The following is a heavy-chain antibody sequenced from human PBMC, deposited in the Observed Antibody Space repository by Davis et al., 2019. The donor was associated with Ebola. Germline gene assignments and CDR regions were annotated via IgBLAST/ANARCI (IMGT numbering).Heavy chain of an antibody. CDR3: ARGNYYGMDV. V-gene: IGHV3-74*01. J-gene: IGHJ6*02. CDR2: IDSDGSTS. Sequence: HLGGSLRLSCAASGFSFSSYWMHWVRQAPGKGLVWVSRIDSDGSTSSHADSVKGRLTISRDNAKNTLYLQMNSLRADDTAVYYCARGNYYGMDVWGQGTTVTVSS. CDR1: GFSFSSYW.